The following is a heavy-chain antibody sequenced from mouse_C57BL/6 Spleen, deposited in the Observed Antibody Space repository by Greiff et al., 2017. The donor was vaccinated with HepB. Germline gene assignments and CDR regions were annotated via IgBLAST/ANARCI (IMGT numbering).Heavy chain of an antibody. CDR3: ARDYYGSSLKFAY. D-gene: IGHD1-1*01. CDR2: IDPNSGGT. V-gene: IGHV1-72*01. Sequence: QQSCKASGYTFTSYWMHWVKQRPGRGLEWIGRIDPNSGGTKYNEKFKSKATLTVDKPSSTAYMQLSSLTSEDSAVYYCARDYYGSSLKFAYWGQGTLVTVSA. CDR1: GYTFTSYW. J-gene: IGHJ3*01.